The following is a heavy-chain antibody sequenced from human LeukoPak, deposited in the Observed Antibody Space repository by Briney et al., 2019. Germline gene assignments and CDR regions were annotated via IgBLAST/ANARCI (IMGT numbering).Heavy chain of an antibody. CDR1: GYTFTAYY. CDR3: GRGNKSFDP. CDR2: INPNTGDT. Sequence: GASVKVSCKASGYTFTAYYVHWVRQAPGQGPEWIGWINPNTGDTNYAPKFQGRVTMIKDTSTNSAYMELNKLTSDDTAVYYCGRGNKSFDPWGQGTLVTVSS. V-gene: IGHV1-2*02. J-gene: IGHJ5*02.